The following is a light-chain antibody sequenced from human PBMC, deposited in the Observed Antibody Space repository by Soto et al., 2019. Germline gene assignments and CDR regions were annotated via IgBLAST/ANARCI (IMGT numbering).Light chain of an antibody. CDR1: QSVYSNS. CDR2: GAS. Sequence: VLTQSPGTLSLSPGERATLSCRASQSVYSNSLAWYQHKPGQAPRLLISGASSRATGIPHRFSGSGSGTDFTLTISRLEPEDFAVYYCQQYGSSPLTFGGGTKVEIK. CDR3: QQYGSSPLT. J-gene: IGKJ4*01. V-gene: IGKV3-20*01.